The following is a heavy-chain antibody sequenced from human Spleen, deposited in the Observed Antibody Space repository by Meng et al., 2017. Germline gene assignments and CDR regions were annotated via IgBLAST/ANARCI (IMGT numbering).Heavy chain of an antibody. J-gene: IGHJ4*02. CDR2: ISSSGTTI. D-gene: IGHD3-22*01. CDR3: VSSSVVIFCAFDY. V-gene: IGHV3-11*04. CDR1: GFFFSDSY. Sequence: GESLKISCAASGFFFSDSYMSWIRQAPGKGLESVSYISSSGTTIFYADSVKGRFTVSRDTSKNTLSLEMNSLRVDDTAVYFCVSSSVVIFCAFDYWGQGALVTVSS.